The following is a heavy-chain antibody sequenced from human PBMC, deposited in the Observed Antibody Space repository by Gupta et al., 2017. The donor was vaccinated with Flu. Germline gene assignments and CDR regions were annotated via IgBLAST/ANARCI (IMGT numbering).Heavy chain of an antibody. CDR1: GFTFSGSA. J-gene: IGHJ3*02. V-gene: IGHV3-73*01. Sequence: EVQLVESGGGLVQPGGSLKLSCAASGFTFSGSAMHWVRQASGKGLEWVGRIRSKANSDATAYAASVKGRFTISRDDSKNTAYLQMNSLKTEDTAVYYCTRLGSEGAFDIWGQGTMVTVSS. CDR2: IRSKANSDAT. CDR3: TRLGSEGAFDI.